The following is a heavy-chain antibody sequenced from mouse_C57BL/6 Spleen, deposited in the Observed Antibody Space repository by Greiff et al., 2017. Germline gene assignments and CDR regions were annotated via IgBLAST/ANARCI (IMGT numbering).Heavy chain of an antibody. Sequence: QVTLKVCGPGILQSSQTLSLTCSFSGFSLSTSGMGVSWIRQPSGKGLEWLAHIYWDDDKRYNPSLKSRLTISKNTSRNQVFLKITSLDTADTATYYCARSDGYYYFDYWGQGTTLTVSS. J-gene: IGHJ2*01. CDR3: ARSDGYYYFDY. CDR1: GFSLSTSGMG. CDR2: IYWDDDK. V-gene: IGHV8-12*01. D-gene: IGHD2-3*01.